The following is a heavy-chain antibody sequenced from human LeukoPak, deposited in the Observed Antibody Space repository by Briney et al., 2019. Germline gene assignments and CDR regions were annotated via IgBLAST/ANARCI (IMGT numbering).Heavy chain of an antibody. CDR1: GFTFSSYS. CDR2: IDFTSRYI. V-gene: IGHV3-21*01. Sequence: GGSLRLSCAASGFTFSSYSMNWVRQAPGKGLEWVSSIDFTSRYIYNAGSVKGRFTTSRDNAKNSLDLQMNSLKVEDTSVYYCATPAAGPGAEYSLYWGQGTLVIVSS. J-gene: IGHJ1*01. D-gene: IGHD6-13*01. CDR3: ATPAAGPGAEYSLY.